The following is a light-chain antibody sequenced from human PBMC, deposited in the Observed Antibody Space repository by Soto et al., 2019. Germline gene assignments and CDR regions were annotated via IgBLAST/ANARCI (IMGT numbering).Light chain of an antibody. CDR3: SSFAGNNNLV. CDR1: SSDVGGYNY. CDR2: EVI. V-gene: IGLV2-8*01. Sequence: QSALTQPPSASGSPGQSVTISCTGTSSDVGGYNYVSWYQQHPGKAPKLMISEVIKRPSGVPDRFSDSKSGNTASLTVSGFQAEDEADYYCSSFAGNNNLVFGGGTKLTVL. J-gene: IGLJ2*01.